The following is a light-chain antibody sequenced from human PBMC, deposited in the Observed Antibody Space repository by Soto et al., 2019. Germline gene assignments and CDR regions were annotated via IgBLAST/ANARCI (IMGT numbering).Light chain of an antibody. CDR1: QSVSSSY. CDR3: QQYASSPPSIT. J-gene: IGKJ5*01. Sequence: EIVLTQSPGTLSLSPGERATLSCRASQSVSSSYLAWYQQKPGQAPRLLIYGASSRATGIPDRFSGSGSGTDFTLTISRLEPEDFAVYYCQQYASSPPSITFGQGTRLEIK. CDR2: GAS. V-gene: IGKV3-20*01.